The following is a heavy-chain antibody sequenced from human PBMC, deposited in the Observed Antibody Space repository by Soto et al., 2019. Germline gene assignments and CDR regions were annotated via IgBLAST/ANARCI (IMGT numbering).Heavy chain of an antibody. J-gene: IGHJ3*01. D-gene: IGHD3-22*01. Sequence: GGSLRLSCAAPGLTFGTYAMTWVRQAPGKGLEWVSYIGIGSSSKYYADSVKGRFTISRDNAKNSLYLQMNSLRAEDTAVYYCARDQLYYNDISGRPLNAFDVWGQGTMVTVS. CDR3: ARDQLYYNDISGRPLNAFDV. CDR2: IGIGSSSK. CDR1: GLTFGTYA. V-gene: IGHV3-48*01.